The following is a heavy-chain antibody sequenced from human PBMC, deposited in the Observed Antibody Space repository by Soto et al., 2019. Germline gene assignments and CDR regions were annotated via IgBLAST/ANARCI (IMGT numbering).Heavy chain of an antibody. CDR1: GFTFSSYA. V-gene: IGHV3-23*01. D-gene: IGHD2-2*01. J-gene: IGHJ4*02. CDR2: ISGSGGST. CDR3: AKDRYSGYCGSTGCYAMLDY. Sequence: PGGSLRLSCAASGFTFSSYAMSWVRQAPGKGLEWVSVISGSGGSTYYADSVKGRFTISRDNSKNTLYMQMNSLRAEDTAVYYCAKDRYSGYCGSTGCYAMLDYWGQGTLVTVSS.